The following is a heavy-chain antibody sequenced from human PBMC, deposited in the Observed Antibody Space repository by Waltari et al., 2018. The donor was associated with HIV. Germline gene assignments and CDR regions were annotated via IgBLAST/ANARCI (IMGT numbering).Heavy chain of an antibody. V-gene: IGHV3-48*01. CDR1: GFTFSSYS. Sequence: EVQLVESGGGLVQPGGSLRLSCAASGFTFSSYSMNWVRQAPGKGLEWFSYISSSSSTIYYADSVKGRFTISRDNAKNSLYLQMNSLRAEDTAVYYCARAGVGATDEDYWGQGTLVTVSS. CDR3: ARAGVGATDEDY. J-gene: IGHJ4*02. CDR2: ISSSSSTI. D-gene: IGHD1-26*01.